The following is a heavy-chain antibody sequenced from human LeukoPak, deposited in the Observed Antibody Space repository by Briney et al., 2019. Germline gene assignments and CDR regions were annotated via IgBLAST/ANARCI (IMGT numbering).Heavy chain of an antibody. J-gene: IGHJ4*02. Sequence: NSSETLSLTCTVSGGSIRGSSYYWGWIRQPPGKRLEWIANIFYSGTTFYNPSLKSRVTISVDTSKNQFSLKLNSVTAADTAVYYCAKSIERGQWLQRGGQGILVTVSS. D-gene: IGHD5-12*01. CDR3: AKSIERGQWLQR. CDR2: IFYSGTT. CDR1: GGSIRGSSYY. V-gene: IGHV4-39*01.